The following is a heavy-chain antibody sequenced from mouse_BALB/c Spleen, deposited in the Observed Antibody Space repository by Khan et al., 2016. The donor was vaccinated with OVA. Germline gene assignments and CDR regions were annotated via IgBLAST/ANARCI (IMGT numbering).Heavy chain of an antibody. D-gene: IGHD2-2*01. CDR3: TRHGYVAWFTY. V-gene: IGHV1S135*01. CDR2: IDPFSGGT. Sequence: VQLKQSGPELMKPGASVKISCRASGYSFTTYYIHWMMQSHGKSLEWIGYIDPFSGGTTYNQKFKGKATLTVDKSSSTSYIHLSNLTSEDSAVYYCTRHGYVAWFTYWGQGTLVTVSA. CDR1: GYSFTTYY. J-gene: IGHJ3*01.